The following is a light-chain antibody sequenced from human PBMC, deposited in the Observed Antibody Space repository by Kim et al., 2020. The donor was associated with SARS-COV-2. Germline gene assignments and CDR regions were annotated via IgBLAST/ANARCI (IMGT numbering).Light chain of an antibody. CDR1: QSVSSSY. CDR3: QQYGSSPYS. V-gene: IGKV3-20*01. Sequence: LSPRESTPLSCRARQSVSSSYLAWYQQNPGQAPRLLIYGASSRATGIPDRFSGSGSGTDFTLTISRLEPEDFAVYYCQQYGSSPYSFGQGTKLEI. CDR2: GAS. J-gene: IGKJ2*03.